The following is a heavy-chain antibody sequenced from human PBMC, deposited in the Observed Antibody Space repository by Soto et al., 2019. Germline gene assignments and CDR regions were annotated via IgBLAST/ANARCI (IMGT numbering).Heavy chain of an antibody. CDR2: ISSRGSSI. V-gene: IGHV3-11*01. CDR1: VFTFSDYY. J-gene: IGHJ6*02. Sequence: GWSLRLSCSVSVFTFSDYYMSWIRQAPGKGLEWVSYISSRGSSIYYADSVKGRFTISRDNAKNSLYLQMNGLRAEDTAVYYCARGYYDFWSGYYISPYGMDVWGQGTTVTVSS. D-gene: IGHD3-3*01. CDR3: ARGYYDFWSGYYISPYGMDV.